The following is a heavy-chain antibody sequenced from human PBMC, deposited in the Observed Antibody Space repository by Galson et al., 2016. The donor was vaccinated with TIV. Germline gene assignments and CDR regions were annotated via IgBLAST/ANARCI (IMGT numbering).Heavy chain of an antibody. Sequence: SLRLSCAASGFTFSDYFMNWMRQAPGKGLEWVSYISTSGSTIYYADSVKGRITISRDNTKNSMYLQMNSLRDEDTAVYYCARGGRPLYNYYYAMDVWGQGTTVAVSS. D-gene: IGHD3-16*01. CDR3: ARGGRPLYNYYYAMDV. CDR1: GFTFSDYF. J-gene: IGHJ6*02. V-gene: IGHV3-11*01. CDR2: ISTSGSTI.